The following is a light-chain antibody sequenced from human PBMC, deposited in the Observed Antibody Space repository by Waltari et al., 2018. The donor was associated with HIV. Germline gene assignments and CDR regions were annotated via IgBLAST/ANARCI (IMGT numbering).Light chain of an antibody. CDR3: CSFANSRTLG. CDR2: DVN. CDR1: NSEY. V-gene: IGLV2-23*02. J-gene: IGLJ2*01. Sequence: QSALTQPASVSGSPGQSITFSCIGINSEYVSWFQKHPGRAPKLVIFDVNRRPSGVSNRFSGSKSGNTASLTISGLQAEDEAHYFCCSFANSRTLGFGGGTKVTVL.